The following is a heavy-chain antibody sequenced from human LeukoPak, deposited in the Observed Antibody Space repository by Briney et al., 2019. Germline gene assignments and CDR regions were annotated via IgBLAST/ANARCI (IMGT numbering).Heavy chain of an antibody. D-gene: IGHD6-19*01. V-gene: IGHV1-8*01. CDR1: GYTFTSYD. Sequence: ASVKVSCKASGYTFTSYDINWVRQATGQGLEWMGWMNPNSGSTGYAQKFQGRVTMTRNTSISTAYMELSSLRSEDTAVYYCASRFGYSSGWYTEYFDYWGQGTLVTVSS. CDR2: MNPNSGST. J-gene: IGHJ4*02. CDR3: ASRFGYSSGWYTEYFDY.